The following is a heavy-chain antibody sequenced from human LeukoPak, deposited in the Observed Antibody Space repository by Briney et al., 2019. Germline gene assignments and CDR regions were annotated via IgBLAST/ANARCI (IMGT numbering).Heavy chain of an antibody. CDR2: INHSGST. CDR1: GGSISSTNW. V-gene: IGHV4-4*02. Sequence: SETLSLTCGVSGGSISSTNWWTWVRQPPGKGLEWIGEINHSGSTNYNPSLKSRVTISVDTSKNQFSLKLSSVTAADTAVYYCARGGVMITFGGVIRPNWFDPWGQGTLVTVSS. J-gene: IGHJ5*02. D-gene: IGHD3-16*01. CDR3: ARGGVMITFGGVIRPNWFDP.